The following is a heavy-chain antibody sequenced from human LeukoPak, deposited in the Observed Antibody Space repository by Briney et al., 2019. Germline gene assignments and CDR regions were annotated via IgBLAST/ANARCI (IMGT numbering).Heavy chain of an antibody. D-gene: IGHD6-13*01. CDR1: GGSLSSDTYF. CDR3: ARGGIAAAGTIDY. J-gene: IGHJ4*02. CDR2: INHSGST. Sequence: SETLSLTCIVSGGSLSSDTYFWGWIRQPPGKGLECIGEINHSGSTNYNPSLKSRVTISVDTSKNQFSLKLSSVTAADTAVYYCARGGIAAAGTIDYWGQGTLVTVSS. V-gene: IGHV4-39*07.